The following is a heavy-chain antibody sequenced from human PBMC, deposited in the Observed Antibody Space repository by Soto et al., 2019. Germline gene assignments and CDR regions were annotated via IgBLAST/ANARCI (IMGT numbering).Heavy chain of an antibody. Sequence: QVQLVQSGAEVRKPGASVKVSCKASGYTFTTYGISWVRQAPGQGLEWMGWISGKNGHTKYAQKYQGRVTMTTDISTSTVYMDLRSLRSDVTAVYYCAREGEMPYYYYGLDVWGQGTTVTVSS. V-gene: IGHV1-18*01. CDR2: ISGKNGHT. CDR3: AREGEMPYYYYGLDV. CDR1: GYTFTTYG. J-gene: IGHJ6*02. D-gene: IGHD3-16*01.